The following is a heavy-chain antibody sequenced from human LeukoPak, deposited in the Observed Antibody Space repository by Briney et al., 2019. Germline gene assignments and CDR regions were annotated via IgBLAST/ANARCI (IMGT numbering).Heavy chain of an antibody. D-gene: IGHD4-17*01. V-gene: IGHV3-33*03. CDR2: IWYDGSNK. CDR1: GFIFSSYG. J-gene: IGHJ4*02. Sequence: GGSLRLSCAASGFIFSSYGMHWVRQAPGKGLEWVAVIWYDGSNKYYADSVKGRFTISRDNAKNSLYLQMNSLRAEDTALYYCAKDSSHDYGDYGFDYWGQGTLVTVSS. CDR3: AKDSSHDYGDYGFDY.